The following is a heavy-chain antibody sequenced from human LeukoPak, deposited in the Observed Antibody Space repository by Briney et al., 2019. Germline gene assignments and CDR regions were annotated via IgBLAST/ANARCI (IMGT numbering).Heavy chain of an antibody. CDR1: GFTFSSYE. J-gene: IGHJ4*02. Sequence: GGSLRLSCAASGFTFSSYEMNWVRQAPGKGLEWVSYISGTGRSRNYADSVKGRFTISRDNAKNSLYLQMNSLRAEDTAVYYCARWEYCSSTYCSFDYWGQGTLVTVSS. V-gene: IGHV3-48*03. CDR2: ISGTGRSR. D-gene: IGHD2-2*01. CDR3: ARWEYCSSTYCSFDY.